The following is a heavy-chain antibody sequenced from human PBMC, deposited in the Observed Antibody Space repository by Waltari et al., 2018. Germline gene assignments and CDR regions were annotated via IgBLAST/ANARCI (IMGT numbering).Heavy chain of an antibody. J-gene: IGHJ5*02. Sequence: QVQLVQSGAEVKKPGASVKVSCKVSGYTLTELSMHWVRKAPGKGLEWMGGVEPEDGETSYAQKFQGRVTMTEYTSTDTAYMELSSLRSEDTAVYYCATVLGVYSSGWNPSGWFDPWGQGTLVTVSS. CDR1: GYTLTELS. CDR2: VEPEDGET. V-gene: IGHV1-24*01. D-gene: IGHD6-19*01. CDR3: ATVLGVYSSGWNPSGWFDP.